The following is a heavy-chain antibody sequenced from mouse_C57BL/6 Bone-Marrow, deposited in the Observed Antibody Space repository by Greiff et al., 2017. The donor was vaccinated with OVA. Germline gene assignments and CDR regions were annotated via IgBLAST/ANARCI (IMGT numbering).Heavy chain of an antibody. CDR2: IHPNSGST. D-gene: IGHD1-1*01. V-gene: IGHV1-64*01. J-gene: IGHJ2*01. CDR3: ARGDYYGSSPDY. CDR1: GYTFTSYW. Sequence: QVQLQQPGAELVKPGASVKLSCTASGYTFTSYWMHWVKQRPGQGLEWIGMIHPNSGSTNYNEKFKNKATLTVDKSSSTADMQSCSLTYEDSAVYYCARGDYYGSSPDYGGQGTTLTVAS.